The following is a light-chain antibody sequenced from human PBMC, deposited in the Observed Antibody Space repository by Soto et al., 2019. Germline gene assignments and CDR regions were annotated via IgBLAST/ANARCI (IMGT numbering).Light chain of an antibody. V-gene: IGLV2-14*01. CDR3: ISYTVSRSYV. Sequence: QSVLTQPASVSGSPGQSITISCSGTSSDIGTYDHVAWFQQFPGKTPKLMIYSVNNRPSGVSYRFSGSKSGNTASLTISGLQAEDEADYYCISYTVSRSYVFGTGTKLTVL. CDR2: SVN. CDR1: SSDIGTYDH. J-gene: IGLJ1*01.